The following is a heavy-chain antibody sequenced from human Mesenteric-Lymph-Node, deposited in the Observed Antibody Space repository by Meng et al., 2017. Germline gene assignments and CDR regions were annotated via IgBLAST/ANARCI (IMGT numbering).Heavy chain of an antibody. J-gene: IGHJ4*02. CDR1: GFTFSSYA. Sequence: GESLKISCAASGFTFSSYAMSWVRQAPGKGLEWVANIKQDGSEKYYVDSVKGRFTISRDNAKNSLYLQMNSLRAEDTAVYYCARDPVLRYFDWLSYFDYWGQGTLVTVSS. CDR2: IKQDGSEK. V-gene: IGHV3-7*01. CDR3: ARDPVLRYFDWLSYFDY. D-gene: IGHD3-9*01.